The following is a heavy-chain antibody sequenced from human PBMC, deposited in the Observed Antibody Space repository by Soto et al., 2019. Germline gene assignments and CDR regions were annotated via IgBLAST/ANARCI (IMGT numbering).Heavy chain of an antibody. CDR2: IKSKTDGGTT. V-gene: IGHV3-15*01. D-gene: IGHD3-3*01. CDR3: TTGANYDFWSGYLKRIDI. CDR1: GCTCSNAW. Sequence: VGSLRLSCAASGCTCSNAWMSWVRQAPGKGLEWVGRIKSKTDGGTTDYVAPVKGRFTISRDDSKNTLYLQMNSLKTEDTAVYYCTTGANYDFWSGYLKRIDIWGQGTMVTVSS. J-gene: IGHJ3*02.